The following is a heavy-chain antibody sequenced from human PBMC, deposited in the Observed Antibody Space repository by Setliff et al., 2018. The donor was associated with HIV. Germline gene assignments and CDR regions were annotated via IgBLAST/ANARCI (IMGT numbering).Heavy chain of an antibody. CDR2: ISVKNGNT. D-gene: IGHD2-2*01. CDR3: ATQRDIVMVPGQGGFDI. Sequence: PSVKVSCKASGYTFSSYGISWVRQAPGQGLEWMGWISVKNGNTNYAQKFQGRVIMTTDTSTSTAYMELRSLRSDDTAMYYCATQRDIVMVPGQGGFDIWAQGTMVTVSS. J-gene: IGHJ3*02. V-gene: IGHV1-18*01. CDR1: GYTFSSYG.